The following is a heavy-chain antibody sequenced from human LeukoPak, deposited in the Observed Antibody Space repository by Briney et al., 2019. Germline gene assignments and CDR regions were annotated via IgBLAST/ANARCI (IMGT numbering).Heavy chain of an antibody. Sequence: ASVKVSCKASGYTFTSYAMHWVRQAPGQRLEWMGWINAGNGNTKYSQKFQGRVTITRDTSVSTAYMELSSLRSEDTAVYYCARARRWLASYYFDYWGQGTLVTVSS. CDR3: ARARRWLASYYFDY. V-gene: IGHV1-3*01. D-gene: IGHD3-22*01. CDR2: INAGNGNT. CDR1: GYTFTSYA. J-gene: IGHJ4*02.